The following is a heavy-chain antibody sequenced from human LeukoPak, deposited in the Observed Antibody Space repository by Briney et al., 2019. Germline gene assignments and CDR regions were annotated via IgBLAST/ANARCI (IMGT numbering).Heavy chain of an antibody. CDR2: IRSKAYGGTT. J-gene: IGHJ3*02. Sequence: GGSLRLSCTASGFTFGDYAVSWVRQAPGKGLEWVGFIRSKAYGGTTEYAASVKGRFTISRDDSKSIAYLQMNSLKTEDTAVYYCTRVGLEWSFGSHPDAFDIWGQGTMVTVSS. D-gene: IGHD3-3*01. V-gene: IGHV3-49*04. CDR1: GFTFGDYA. CDR3: TRVGLEWSFGSHPDAFDI.